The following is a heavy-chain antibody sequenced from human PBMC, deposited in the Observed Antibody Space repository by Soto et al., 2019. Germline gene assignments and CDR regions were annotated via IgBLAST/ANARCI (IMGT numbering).Heavy chain of an antibody. J-gene: IGHJ4*02. CDR1: GFTLSPYD. Sequence: GGSLRLSCAASGFTLSPYDIHWVRQAPGKGLQWVAVACFHEDNKYYADSVKGRFTVSRDNSKNILYLEMNSLRAEDSALYYCARDPPGSGWAFDYWGQGALVTVSS. CDR2: ACFHEDNK. D-gene: IGHD6-19*01. CDR3: ARDPPGSGWAFDY. V-gene: IGHV3-33*01.